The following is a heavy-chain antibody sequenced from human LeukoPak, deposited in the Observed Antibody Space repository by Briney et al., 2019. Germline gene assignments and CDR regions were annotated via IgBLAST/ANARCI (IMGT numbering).Heavy chain of an antibody. V-gene: IGHV4-59*01. CDR1: GGSISSYY. CDR3: ARERGYGSFDI. D-gene: IGHD3-3*01. Sequence: SETLSLTCTVSGGSISSYYGSWIRHYPGKGLEWIGYIYYSGSTNYNPSLKSRITISLDTSKNQFSLKLSSVTAADTAVYYCARERGYGSFDIWGQGTLVTVSS. J-gene: IGHJ3*02. CDR2: IYYSGST.